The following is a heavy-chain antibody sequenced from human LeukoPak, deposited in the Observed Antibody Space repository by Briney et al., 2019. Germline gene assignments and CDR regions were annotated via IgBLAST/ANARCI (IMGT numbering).Heavy chain of an antibody. D-gene: IGHD2/OR15-2a*01. CDR2: ISSSSSYI. Sequence: GGSLRLSCAASGFTFDDYGMSWVRQGPGKGLEWVSSISSSSSYIYYADSVKGRFTISRDNAKNSLYLQMNSLRAEDTAVYYCARDWFHAIDYWGQGTLVTVSS. V-gene: IGHV3-21*01. J-gene: IGHJ4*02. CDR3: ARDWFHAIDY. CDR1: GFTFDDYG.